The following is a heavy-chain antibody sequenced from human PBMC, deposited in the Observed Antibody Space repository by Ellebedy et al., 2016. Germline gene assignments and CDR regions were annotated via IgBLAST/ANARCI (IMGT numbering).Heavy chain of an antibody. J-gene: IGHJ4*02. CDR3: AREGMGATNY. Sequence: GSLRLSXTVSGYSISSGYYWGWIRQPPGKGLEWIGSIYHSGSTYYNPSLKSRVTMSVDTSKNQFSLKLSSVTAADTAVYYCAREGMGATNYWGQGTLVTVSS. CDR2: IYHSGST. D-gene: IGHD1-26*01. V-gene: IGHV4-38-2*02. CDR1: GYSISSGYY.